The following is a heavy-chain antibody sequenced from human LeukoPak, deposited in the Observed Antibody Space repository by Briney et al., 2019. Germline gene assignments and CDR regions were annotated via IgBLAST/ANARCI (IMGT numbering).Heavy chain of an antibody. V-gene: IGHV3-30*03. J-gene: IGHJ4*02. Sequence: GGSLRLSCAASGFTFRSYWMSWVRQAPGKGLEWVAVISDDGRNIYYADSVKGRSTISSDNSKNTLYLQMNSLRAEDTAVYYCARAKLRDTFDYWGQGTLVTVSS. D-gene: IGHD1-7*01. CDR3: ARAKLRDTFDY. CDR2: ISDDGRNI. CDR1: GFTFRSYW.